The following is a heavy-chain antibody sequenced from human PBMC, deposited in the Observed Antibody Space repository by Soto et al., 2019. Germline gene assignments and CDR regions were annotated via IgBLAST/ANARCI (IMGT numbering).Heavy chain of an antibody. J-gene: IGHJ4*02. Sequence: EVQLVESGGGLVQPGGSLRLSCAASGFTFSSYAMHWVRQAPGKGLEYVSAISSNGGSTYYANSVKGRFTISRDNSKNTLYLQMGSLRAEDMAVYYCARAGVSDIAAAWPLDYWGQGTLVTVSS. V-gene: IGHV3-64*01. CDR1: GFTFSSYA. CDR3: ARAGVSDIAAAWPLDY. D-gene: IGHD6-13*01. CDR2: ISSNGGST.